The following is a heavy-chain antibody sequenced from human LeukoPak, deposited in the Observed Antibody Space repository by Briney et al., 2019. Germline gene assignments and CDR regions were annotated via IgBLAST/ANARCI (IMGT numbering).Heavy chain of an antibody. D-gene: IGHD3-10*01. CDR3: ARALITMVRGVIINWFDP. J-gene: IGHJ5*02. V-gene: IGHV1-8*01. CDR2: MNPNSGNT. Sequence: GASVKVSCKASGYTFTSYDIDWVRQATGQALEWMGWMNPNSGNTGYAQKFQGRVTMTRDTSISTAYMELSSLRSEDTAVYYCARALITMVRGVIINWFDPWGQGTLVTVSS. CDR1: GYTFTSYD.